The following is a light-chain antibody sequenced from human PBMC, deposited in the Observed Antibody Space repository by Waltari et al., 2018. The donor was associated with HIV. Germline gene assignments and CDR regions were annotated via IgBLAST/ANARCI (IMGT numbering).Light chain of an antibody. CDR3: QQFNSYLYT. V-gene: IGKV1-13*02. CDR1: QGISSA. J-gene: IGKJ2*01. CDR2: DAS. Sequence: AIQLTQSPSSLSASVGDRVIMTCRASQGISSALAWYQQKPGKPPKLLIYDASSLESGVPSRFSGGGSGTDFTLTISSLQPEDSATYYCQQFNSYLYTFGQGTKLEIK.